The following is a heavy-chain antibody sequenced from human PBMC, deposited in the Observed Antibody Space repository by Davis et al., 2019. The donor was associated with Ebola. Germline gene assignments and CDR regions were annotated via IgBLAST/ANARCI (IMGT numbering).Heavy chain of an antibody. CDR2: ISSSGSTI. CDR3: ARDRISDAFDI. CDR1: GFTVSSNY. D-gene: IGHD2/OR15-2a*01. J-gene: IGHJ3*02. V-gene: IGHV3-11*04. Sequence: PGGSLRLSCAASGFTVSSNYMSWVRQAPGKGLEWVSYISSSGSTIYYADSVKGRFTISRDNAKNSLYLQMNRLRAEDTAVYYCARDRISDAFDIWGQGTMVTVSS.